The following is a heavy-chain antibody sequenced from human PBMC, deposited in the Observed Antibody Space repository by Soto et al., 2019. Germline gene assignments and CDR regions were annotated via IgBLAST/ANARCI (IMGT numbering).Heavy chain of an antibody. V-gene: IGHV3-7*01. CDR3: ARPVEQHLPTEYYFDY. D-gene: IGHD6-13*01. CDR1: GFTFSSYW. CDR2: IKQDGSEK. Sequence: EVQLVESGGGLVQPGGSLRLSCAASGFTFSSYWMSWVRQAPGKGLEWVANIKQDGSEKYYVDSVKGRFTISRDNAKNSLYLQTNSLRAEDTAVYYCARPVEQHLPTEYYFDYWGQGTLVTVSS. J-gene: IGHJ4*02.